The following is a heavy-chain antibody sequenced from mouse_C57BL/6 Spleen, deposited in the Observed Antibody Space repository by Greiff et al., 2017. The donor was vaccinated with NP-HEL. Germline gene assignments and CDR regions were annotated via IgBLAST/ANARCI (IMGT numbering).Heavy chain of an antibody. Sequence: VQLQQPGAELVKPGASVKLSCKASGYTFTSYWMHWVKQRPGQGLEWIGMIHPNSGSTNYNEKFKSKATLTVDKSSSTAYMQLSSLTSEDSAVYYCASDYYDYDGDYFDYWGQGTTLTVSS. J-gene: IGHJ2*01. D-gene: IGHD2-4*01. CDR2: IHPNSGST. V-gene: IGHV1-64*01. CDR1: GYTFTSYW. CDR3: ASDYYDYDGDYFDY.